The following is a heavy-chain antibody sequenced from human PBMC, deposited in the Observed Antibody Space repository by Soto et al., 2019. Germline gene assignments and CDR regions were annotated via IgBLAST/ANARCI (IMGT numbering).Heavy chain of an antibody. CDR2: LNSDGSTT. Sequence: GGSLRLSCAASGFTFNSYWMHWVRQAPGKGLVWVSRLNSDGSTTNYADSVRGRFTISRDNANNTVYLQMNSLRAEDTALYYCARGIPNYYGVDVWGQGTTVTVSS. D-gene: IGHD3-10*01. J-gene: IGHJ6*02. CDR1: GFTFNSYW. CDR3: ARGIPNYYGVDV. V-gene: IGHV3-74*01.